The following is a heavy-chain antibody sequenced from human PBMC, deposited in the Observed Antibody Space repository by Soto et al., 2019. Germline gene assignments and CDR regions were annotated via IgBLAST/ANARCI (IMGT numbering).Heavy chain of an antibody. D-gene: IGHD2-2*01. CDR1: GFTFSSYG. V-gene: IGHV3-33*01. Sequence: PGGSLRLSCAASGFTFSSYGMHWVRQAPGKGLEWVAVIWYDGSNKYYADSVKGRFTISRDNSKNTLYLQMNSLRAEDTAVYYCARDRDLSTYYYYYGMAVWGQGTTVTVSS. CDR2: IWYDGSNK. CDR3: ARDRDLSTYYYYYGMAV. J-gene: IGHJ6*02.